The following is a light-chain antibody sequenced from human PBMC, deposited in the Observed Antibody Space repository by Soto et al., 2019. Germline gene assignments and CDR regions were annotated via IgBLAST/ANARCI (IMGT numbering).Light chain of an antibody. CDR1: SSDVGGYNR. Sequence: QSVLTQPASVSGSPGQSITISCSGTSSDVGGYNRVSWSQQHPGKAPKLMIFEVSNRPSGVSNRFSGSKSGNTASLTISGLQPEDESHYYCSSFTSRNIWVFGGGTKLTVL. J-gene: IGLJ3*02. CDR2: EVS. CDR3: SSFTSRNIWV. V-gene: IGLV2-14*01.